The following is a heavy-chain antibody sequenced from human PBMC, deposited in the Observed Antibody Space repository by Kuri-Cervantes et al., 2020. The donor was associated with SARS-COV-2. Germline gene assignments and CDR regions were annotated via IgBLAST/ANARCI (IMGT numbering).Heavy chain of an antibody. Sequence: GESLKISCAASGFTFQDYGLTWVRQAPGKELGWVAGMDLNGISTGYADSVKGRFTISRDNAKNSLYLQMNSLRAEDTAVYYCAGWTYCGGDCYPGYYFDYWGHGTLVTVSS. CDR1: GFTFQDYG. D-gene: IGHD2-21*01. CDR3: AGWTYCGGDCYPGYYFDY. CDR2: MDLNGIST. V-gene: IGHV3-20*04. J-gene: IGHJ4*01.